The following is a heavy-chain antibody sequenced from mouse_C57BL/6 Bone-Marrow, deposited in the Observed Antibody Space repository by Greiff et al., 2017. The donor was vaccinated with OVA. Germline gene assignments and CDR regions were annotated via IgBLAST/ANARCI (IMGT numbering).Heavy chain of an antibody. CDR3: ARGSYGNYLMDY. V-gene: IGHV5-16*01. Sequence: EVMLVESEGGLVQPGSSMKLSCTASGFTFSDYYMAWVRQVPEKGLEWVANINYDGSSTYYLDSLKSRFIISRDNAKNILYLQMSSLKSEDTATYYCARGSYGNYLMDYWGQGTSVTVSS. CDR2: INYDGSST. D-gene: IGHD2-1*01. J-gene: IGHJ4*01. CDR1: GFTFSDYY.